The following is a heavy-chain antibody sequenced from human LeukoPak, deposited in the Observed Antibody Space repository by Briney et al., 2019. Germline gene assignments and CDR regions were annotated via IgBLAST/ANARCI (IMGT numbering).Heavy chain of an antibody. CDR3: ARAITGTTFAFDI. V-gene: IGHV4-59*13. CDR2: IYYSGST. Sequence: SETLSLTCTVSGGSISSYYWSWIRQPPGKGLEWIGYIYYSGSTNYDPSLKSRVTMSVDQSKNQFSLNLSSVTAADTAVYYCARAITGTTFAFDIWGQGTMVTVSS. D-gene: IGHD1-20*01. CDR1: GGSISSYY. J-gene: IGHJ3*02.